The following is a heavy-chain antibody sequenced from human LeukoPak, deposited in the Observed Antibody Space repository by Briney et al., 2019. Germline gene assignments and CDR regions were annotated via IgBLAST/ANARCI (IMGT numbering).Heavy chain of an antibody. V-gene: IGHV1-46*03. CDR3: AILTGIAAAVTSLLQY. Sequence: GASVKDSCMASGYTFISYYRHWVRQARGQGGEWMGVIYSSGGTRSYAQKLHSRVTMTMHQPTSTFYKELSSLRSEATAVHYGAILTGIAAAVTSLLQYRGQGTLVTGS. J-gene: IGHJ1*01. D-gene: IGHD6-13*01. CDR2: IYSSGGTR. CDR1: GYTFISYY.